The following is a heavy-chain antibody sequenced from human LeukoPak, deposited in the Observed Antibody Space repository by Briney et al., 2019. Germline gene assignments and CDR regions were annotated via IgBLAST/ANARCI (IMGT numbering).Heavy chain of an antibody. J-gene: IGHJ3*02. D-gene: IGHD3-3*01. CDR2: IYYSGST. CDR3: ARESPSDYDFWRGPRLFRAFDI. CDR1: GGSISSYY. Sequence: PSETLSLTCTVSGGSISSYYWSWIRQPPGKGLEWIGYIYYSGSTNYNPSLKSRVTISVDTSKNQFSLKLSSVTAADTAVYYCARESPSDYDFWRGPRLFRAFDIWGQGTMVTVSS. V-gene: IGHV4-59*01.